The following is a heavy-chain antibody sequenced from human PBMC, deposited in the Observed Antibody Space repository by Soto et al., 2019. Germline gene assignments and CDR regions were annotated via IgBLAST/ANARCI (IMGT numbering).Heavy chain of an antibody. D-gene: IGHD6-25*01. CDR3: AKDISGVEMAPEYYYYGMDV. CDR2: ISWDGGST. V-gene: IGHV3-43*01. J-gene: IGHJ6*02. Sequence: PGGSLRLSCAASGFTFDDYTMHWVRQAPGKGLEWVSLISWDGGSTYYADSVKGRFTISRDNSKNSLYLKMNSLRTEDTDLYYCAKDISGVEMAPEYYYYGMDVWGQGT. CDR1: GFTFDDYT.